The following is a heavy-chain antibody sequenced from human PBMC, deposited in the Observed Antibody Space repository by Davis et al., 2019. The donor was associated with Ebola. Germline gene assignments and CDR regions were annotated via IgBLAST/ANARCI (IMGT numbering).Heavy chain of an antibody. CDR2: INPSGGST. J-gene: IGHJ6*02. V-gene: IGHV1-46*01. D-gene: IGHD3-16*02. CDR3: ARDRVRLGELSLYYYGMDV. Sequence: AASVKVSCKASGYTFTSYGISWVRQAPGQGLEWMGIINPSGGSTSYAQKFQGRVTMTRDTSTSTVYMELSSLRSEDTAVYYCARDRVRLGELSLYYYGMDVWGQGTTVTVSS. CDR1: GYTFTSYG.